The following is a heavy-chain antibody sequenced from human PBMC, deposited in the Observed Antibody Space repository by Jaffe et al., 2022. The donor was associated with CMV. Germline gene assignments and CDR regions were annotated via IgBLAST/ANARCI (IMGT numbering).Heavy chain of an antibody. J-gene: IGHJ4*02. CDR1: GFTFSSYG. CDR3: ARGNYGDYYVGIDY. D-gene: IGHD4-17*01. V-gene: IGHV3-33*08. Sequence: QVQLVESGGGVVQPGRSLRLSCAASGFTFSSYGMHWVRQAPGKGLEWVAVIWYDGSNKYYADSVKGRFTISRDNSKNTLYLQMNSLRAEDTAVYYCARGNYGDYYVGIDYWGQGTLVTVSS. CDR2: IWYDGSNK.